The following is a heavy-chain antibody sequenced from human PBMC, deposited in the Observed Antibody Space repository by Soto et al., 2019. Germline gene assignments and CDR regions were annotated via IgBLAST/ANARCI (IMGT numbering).Heavy chain of an antibody. CDR1: GFTFSSYA. CDR3: ARDGRIETFDY. D-gene: IGHD2-15*01. CDR2: ISYDGSNK. V-gene: IGHV3-30-3*01. J-gene: IGHJ4*02. Sequence: QVQLVESGGGVVQPGRSLRLSCAASGFTFSSYAMHWVRQAPGKGLEWVAVISYDGSNKYYADSVKGRFTISRDNSKNTLYLPMNSLRAEDTAVYYCARDGRIETFDYWGQGTLVTVSS.